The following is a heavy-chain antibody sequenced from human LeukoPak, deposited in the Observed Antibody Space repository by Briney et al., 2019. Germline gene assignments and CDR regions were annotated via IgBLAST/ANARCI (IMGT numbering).Heavy chain of an antibody. V-gene: IGHV4-38-2*01. CDR3: ARLQLGMDYYYYMDV. CDR2: IYHSGST. J-gene: IGHJ6*03. CDR1: GYSLSSGYS. D-gene: IGHD7-27*01. Sequence: SETLSLTCAVPGYSLSSGYSWGWIPQPPGKGLEWIGSIYHSGSTYYNPSLKSRVTISVDTSKHQFSLTLSSVTAADTAVYYCARLQLGMDYYYYMDVWGKGTTVTVSS.